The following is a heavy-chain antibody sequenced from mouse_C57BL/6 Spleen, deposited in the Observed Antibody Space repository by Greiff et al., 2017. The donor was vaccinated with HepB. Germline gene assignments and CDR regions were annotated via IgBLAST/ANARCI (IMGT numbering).Heavy chain of an antibody. D-gene: IGHD1-1*01. Sequence: QVQLQQSGPELVKPGASVTLSCTASGYTFTSYDINWVKQRPGQGLEWVGWIYTRDGSTKYNEKFKGMATLTVDTSSSTAYIVLNNLTSEDSAVYFCARYEYYGSEAMDYWGQGTSVTVSS. CDR3: ARYEYYGSEAMDY. J-gene: IGHJ4*01. CDR2: IYTRDGST. CDR1: GYTFTSYD. V-gene: IGHV1-85*01.